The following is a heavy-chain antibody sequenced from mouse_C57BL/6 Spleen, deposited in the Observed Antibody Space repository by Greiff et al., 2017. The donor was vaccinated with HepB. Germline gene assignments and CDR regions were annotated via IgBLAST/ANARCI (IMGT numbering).Heavy chain of an antibody. V-gene: IGHV1-26*01. D-gene: IGHD2-10*01. Sequence: EVQLQQSGPELVKPGASVKISCKASGYTFTDYYMNWVKQSHGKSLEWIGDINPNNGGTSYNQKFKGKATLTVDKSSSTAYMELRSLTSEDSAVYYCAITYYSGAMDYWGQGTSVTVSS. CDR3: AITYYSGAMDY. CDR2: INPNNGGT. J-gene: IGHJ4*01. CDR1: GYTFTDYY.